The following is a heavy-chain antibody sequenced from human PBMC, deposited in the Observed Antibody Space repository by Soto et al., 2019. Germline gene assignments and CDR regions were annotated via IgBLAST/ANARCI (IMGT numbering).Heavy chain of an antibody. D-gene: IGHD4-17*01. CDR3: ARATAYGGGFDY. J-gene: IGHJ4*02. CDR1: GGTFSSYT. Sequence: QVQLVQSGAEVKKPGSSVKVSCKASGGTFSSYTISWVRQAPGQGLEWMGRILPILGIANYAQKFQGRVTITADKSTSTAYMELSSLRSEDTAVYYCARATAYGGGFDYWGQRTLVTVSS. CDR2: ILPILGIA. V-gene: IGHV1-69*02.